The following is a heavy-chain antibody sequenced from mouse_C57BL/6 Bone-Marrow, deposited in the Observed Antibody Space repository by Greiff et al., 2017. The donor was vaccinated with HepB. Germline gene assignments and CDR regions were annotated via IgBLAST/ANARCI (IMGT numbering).Heavy chain of an antibody. V-gene: IGHV1-76*01. D-gene: IGHD3-2*02. J-gene: IGHJ2*01. CDR3: ARSESQAYYFDY. CDR2: IYPGSGNT. CDR1: GYTFTDYY. Sequence: QVQLQQSGAELVRPGASVKLSCKASGYTFTDYYINWVKQRPGQGLEWIARIYPGSGNTYYNEKFKGKATLTAEKSSSTAYMQLSSLTSEGSAVYFCARSESQAYYFDYWGQGTTLTVSS.